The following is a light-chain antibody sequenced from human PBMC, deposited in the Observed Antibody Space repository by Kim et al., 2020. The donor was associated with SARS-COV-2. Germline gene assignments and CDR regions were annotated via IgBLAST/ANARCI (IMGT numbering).Light chain of an antibody. CDR2: GAS. V-gene: IGKV3-15*01. Sequence: SPGERAARSGRASQSVSSTLAWYQQKPGQAPRLLIYGASTRATGIPARFSGSGAGTEFTLSISSLQSEDFAIYYCHQYDKWPLTFGQGTRLEIK. CDR3: HQYDKWPLT. J-gene: IGKJ5*01. CDR1: QSVSST.